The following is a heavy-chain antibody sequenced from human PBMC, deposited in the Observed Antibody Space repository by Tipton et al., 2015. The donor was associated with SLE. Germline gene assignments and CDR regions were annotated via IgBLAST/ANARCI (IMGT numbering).Heavy chain of an antibody. J-gene: IGHJ4*02. D-gene: IGHD6-6*01. CDR3: AREGAARPVDY. Sequence: TLSLTCAVYGGSFSGYYWSWIRQPPGKGLEWIGEINHSGSTNYNPSLKSRVTISVDTSKNQFSLKLSSVTAADTAVYYCAREGAARPVDYWGQGTLVTVSS. V-gene: IGHV4-34*01. CDR1: GGSFSGYY. CDR2: INHSGST.